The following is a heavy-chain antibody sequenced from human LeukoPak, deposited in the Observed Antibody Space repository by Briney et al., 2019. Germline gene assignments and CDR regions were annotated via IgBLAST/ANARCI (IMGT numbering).Heavy chain of an antibody. CDR3: AKAGYSSSWSYFDY. J-gene: IGHJ4*02. CDR1: GFTFSSYG. V-gene: IGHV3-30*02. CDR2: IRYDGSNK. D-gene: IGHD6-13*01. Sequence: AGSLRLSCAASGFTFSSYGMHWVRQAPGKGLEWVAFIRYDGSNKYYADSVKGRFTNSRDNSKNTLYLQMNSLRAEDTAVYYCAKAGYSSSWSYFDYWGQGTLVTVSS.